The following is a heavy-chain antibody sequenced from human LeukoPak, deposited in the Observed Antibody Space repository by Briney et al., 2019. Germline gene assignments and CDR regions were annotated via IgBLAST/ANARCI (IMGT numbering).Heavy chain of an antibody. Sequence: SETLSLTCTVSGGSISGFYWSWIRQPPGKGLEYIGYIYYSGSTDYNPSLKSRITISVDTSKNQFSLKLSSVTAADTAVYYCARHYYDTSGYYYFDYWGQGTLVTVSS. CDR2: IYYSGST. D-gene: IGHD3-22*01. CDR3: ARHYYDTSGYYYFDY. CDR1: GGSISGFY. V-gene: IGHV4-59*08. J-gene: IGHJ4*02.